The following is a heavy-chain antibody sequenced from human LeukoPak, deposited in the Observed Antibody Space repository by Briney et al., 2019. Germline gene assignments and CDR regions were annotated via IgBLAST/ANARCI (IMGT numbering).Heavy chain of an antibody. CDR2: IYPVDSDT. V-gene: IGHV5-51*01. J-gene: IGHJ3*02. CDR3: ARRTGYDAFDI. CDR1: GYSFSSYW. D-gene: IGHD1-1*01. Sequence: GESLKISCKGSGYSFSSYWIGWVRQMPGKGLEWMGIIYPVDSDTTYSPSFQGQVTISADKSISTAYLQWSSLKASDTAMYYCARRTGYDAFDIWGQGTMVTVSS.